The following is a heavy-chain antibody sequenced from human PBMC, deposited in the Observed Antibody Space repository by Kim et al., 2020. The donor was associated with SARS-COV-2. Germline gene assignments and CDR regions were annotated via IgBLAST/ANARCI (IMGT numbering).Heavy chain of an antibody. Sequence: GGSLRLSCAASGFTFSNAWMSWVRQAPGKGLEWVGRIKSKTDGGTTDYAAPVKGRFTISRDDSKNTLYVQINSLKTEDTAVYYCTTDPLDYGDYERYYTKHYYYGMDVWGQGTTVTVSS. V-gene: IGHV3-15*01. CDR3: TTDPLDYGDYERYYTKHYYYGMDV. CDR2: IKSKTDGGTT. D-gene: IGHD4-17*01. CDR1: GFTFSNAW. J-gene: IGHJ6*02.